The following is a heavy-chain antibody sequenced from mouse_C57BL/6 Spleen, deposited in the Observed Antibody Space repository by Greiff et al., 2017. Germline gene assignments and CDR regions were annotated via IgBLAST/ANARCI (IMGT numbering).Heavy chain of an antibody. CDR1: GYTFTSYW. CDR2: IDPSDSET. V-gene: IGHV1-52*01. D-gene: IGHD1-1*01. Sequence: QVQLQQPGAELVRPGSSVKLSCKASGYTFTSYWMHWVKQRPIQGLEWIGNIDPSDSETHYNQKFKDKATLTVDKSSSTAYMRLSSLTSEDSAVYYCASSTTVVGRYFDVWGTGTTVTGSS. J-gene: IGHJ1*03. CDR3: ASSTTVVGRYFDV.